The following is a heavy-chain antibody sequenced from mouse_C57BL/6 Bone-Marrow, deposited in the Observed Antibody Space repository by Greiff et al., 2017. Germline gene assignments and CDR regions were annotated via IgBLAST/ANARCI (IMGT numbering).Heavy chain of an antibody. D-gene: IGHD3-2*02. J-gene: IGHJ2*01. Sequence: QVQLQQPGAELVMPGASVTLSCKASGYTFTSYWMHWVKQRPGQGLEWIGEIDPSDSYTNYNQKFKGKSTLTVDKSSSTAYMQLSSLTSEDSAVYYCARGDSSGYLYYFDYWGQGTTLTVSS. CDR1: GYTFTSYW. CDR2: IDPSDSYT. CDR3: ARGDSSGYLYYFDY. V-gene: IGHV1-69*01.